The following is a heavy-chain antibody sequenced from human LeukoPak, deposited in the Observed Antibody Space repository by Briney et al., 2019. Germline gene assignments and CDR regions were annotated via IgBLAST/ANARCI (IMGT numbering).Heavy chain of an antibody. CDR2: ISRSGSTI. V-gene: IGHV3-11*01. D-gene: IGHD6-19*01. CDR3: ARARGSSGPRHYYYGMDV. J-gene: IGHJ6*02. CDR1: GFTFSDYY. Sequence: GGSLRLSCAASGFTFSDYYMSWIRQAPGEGLEWVSYISRSGSTIYYADSVKGRFTISRDNAKNSLYLQMNSLRAEDTAVYYCARARGSSGPRHYYYGMDVWGQGTTVTVSS.